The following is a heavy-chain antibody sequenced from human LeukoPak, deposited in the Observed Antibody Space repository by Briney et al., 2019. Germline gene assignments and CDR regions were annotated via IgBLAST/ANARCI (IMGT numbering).Heavy chain of an antibody. CDR1: GYTFTRYY. CDR3: ARATGDGIYYYDSSGYYPFDY. V-gene: IGHV1-46*01. D-gene: IGHD3-22*01. CDR2: INPSDGST. Sequence: ASVKVSCRPSGYTFTRYYIHRVRQAPGQGLEWMGIINPSDGSTKYAQKFQGRISMTSDTSTSTIYLELSSLRSEDTAVYYCARATGDGIYYYDSSGYYPFDYWGQGTLVTVSS. J-gene: IGHJ4*02.